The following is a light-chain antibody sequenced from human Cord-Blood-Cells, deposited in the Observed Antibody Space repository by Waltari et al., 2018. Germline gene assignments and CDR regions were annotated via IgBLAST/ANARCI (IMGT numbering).Light chain of an antibody. J-gene: IGKJ1*01. CDR2: DAS. CDR3: QQRSNWPPT. CDR1: QSVSSY. Sequence: EIVLTQSPATLSLSPGERATLSCRASQSVSSYLAWYQQKPGQAPRLLIYDASNRATGIPARFSGSGSGTDFTPTISSREPEDFAVYYCQQRSNWPPTFGQGTKVEIK. V-gene: IGKV3-11*01.